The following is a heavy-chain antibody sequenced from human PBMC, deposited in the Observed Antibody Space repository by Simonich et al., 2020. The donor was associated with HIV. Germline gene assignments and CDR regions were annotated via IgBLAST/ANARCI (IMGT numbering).Heavy chain of an antibody. CDR1: GGSFSGYS. CDR3: ARRHPTTVTTPYFDY. Sequence: QVQLQQWGAGLLKPSETLYLTCAVYGGSFSGYSWSWIRQPPGKGLAWIGEINHSVSTNDNPSLKMRVTISVDTSKNQFSLKLSSVTAADTAVYYCARRHPTTVTTPYFDYWGQGTLVTVSS. J-gene: IGHJ4*02. D-gene: IGHD4-17*01. V-gene: IGHV4-34*01. CDR2: INHSVST.